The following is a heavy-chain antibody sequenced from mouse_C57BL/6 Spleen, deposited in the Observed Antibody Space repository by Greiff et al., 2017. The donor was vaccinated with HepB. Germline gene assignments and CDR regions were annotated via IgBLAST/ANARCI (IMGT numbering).Heavy chain of an antibody. CDR1: GYAFSSSW. V-gene: IGHV1-82*01. CDR3: ATYSNYEYFDV. J-gene: IGHJ1*03. D-gene: IGHD2-5*01. CDR2: IYPGDGDT. Sequence: QVQLQQSGPELVKPGASVKISCKASGYAFSSSWMNWVKQRPGKGLEWIGRIYPGDGDTNYNGKFKGKATLTADKSSSTAYMQRSSLTSEDSAVYFCATYSNYEYFDVWGTGTTVTVSS.